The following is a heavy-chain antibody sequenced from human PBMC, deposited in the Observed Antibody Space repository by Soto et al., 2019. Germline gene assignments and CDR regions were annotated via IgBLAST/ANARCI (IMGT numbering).Heavy chain of an antibody. J-gene: IGHJ4*02. CDR3: AGRDGRWLPYCSDY. CDR1: GGSISSGGYY. Sequence: LSLTCTVSGGSISSGGYYWSWIRQHPGKGLEWIGYIYYSGSTYYNPSLKSRVTISVDTSKNQFSLKLSSVTAADTAVYYCAGRDGRWLPYCSDYWGQGTLVTVSS. CDR2: IYYSGST. V-gene: IGHV4-31*03. D-gene: IGHD3-22*01.